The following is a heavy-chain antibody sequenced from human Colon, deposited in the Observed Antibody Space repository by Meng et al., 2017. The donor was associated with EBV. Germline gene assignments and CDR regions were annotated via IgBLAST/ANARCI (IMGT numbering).Heavy chain of an antibody. J-gene: IGHJ4*02. CDR2: IYYTGST. CDR1: GGSINSGYYY. CDR3: ARNYYFDY. Sequence: QLRLQVSGPGLAKPAQTLSLPCTVSGGSINSGYYYWSWIRQPPGKGLEWIGYIYYTGSTYYNPSLKSRVTISMDTSKNQFSLRLSSVTAADTAVYYCARNYYFDYWGQGTLVTVSS. V-gene: IGHV4-30-4*01.